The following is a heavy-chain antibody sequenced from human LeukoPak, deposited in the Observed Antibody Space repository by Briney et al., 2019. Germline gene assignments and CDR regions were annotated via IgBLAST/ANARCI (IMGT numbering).Heavy chain of an antibody. V-gene: IGHV4-34*01. Sequence: SETLSLTCAVYGRSFSGYYWSWIRQPPGKGLEWIGEINHSGSTNYNPSLKSRVTISVDTSKNQFSLKLSSVTAADTAVYYCARGIAVAGTGDYWGQGTLVTVSS. CDR2: INHSGST. D-gene: IGHD6-19*01. CDR1: GRSFSGYY. CDR3: ARGIAVAGTGDY. J-gene: IGHJ4*02.